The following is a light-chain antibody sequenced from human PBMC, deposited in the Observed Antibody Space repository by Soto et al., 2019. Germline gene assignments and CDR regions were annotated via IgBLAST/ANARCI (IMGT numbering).Light chain of an antibody. J-gene: IGLJ3*02. Sequence: QSVLTQPPSASGTPVQRVTISCSGSDSNIGSNTVNLYQHLPGMAPKLLTHSNDHRPSGVADRFSGSKSGTSDALAISGLQSEDEAAYYCATWDDILNGWVFGGGTPLPVL. V-gene: IGLV1-44*01. CDR3: ATWDDILNGWV. CDR2: SND. CDR1: DSNIGSNT.